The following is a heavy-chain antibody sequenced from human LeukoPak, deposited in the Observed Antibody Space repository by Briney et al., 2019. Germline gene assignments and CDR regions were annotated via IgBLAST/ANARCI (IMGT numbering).Heavy chain of an antibody. V-gene: IGHV3-33*01. J-gene: IGHJ1*01. CDR1: GFTFSSYG. CDR3: ARDRSSGWYVGGFQH. D-gene: IGHD6-19*01. Sequence: GRSLRLSCAASGFTFSSYGMHWVRQAPGKGLEWVAVIWYDGSNKYYADSVEGRFTISRDNSKNTLYLQMNSLRAEDTAVYYCARDRSSGWYVGGFQHWGQGTLVTVSS. CDR2: IWYDGSNK.